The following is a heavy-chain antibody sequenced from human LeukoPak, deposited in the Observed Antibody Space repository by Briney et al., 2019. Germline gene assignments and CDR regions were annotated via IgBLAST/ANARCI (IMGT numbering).Heavy chain of an antibody. V-gene: IGHV3-30*01. D-gene: IGHD3-10*01. CDR1: GFTFSRNA. Sequence: PGSSLRLSCAASGFTFSRNAMHWVRQAPGKGLEWVALISYDGNNKFYADSVKGRFTISRDNSRNTLYLQMNSLRGEDAAVYSCARGGIPTGPYYYFYYMDVWGKGTAVTVSS. J-gene: IGHJ6*03. CDR3: ARGGIPTGPYYYFYYMDV. CDR2: ISYDGNNK.